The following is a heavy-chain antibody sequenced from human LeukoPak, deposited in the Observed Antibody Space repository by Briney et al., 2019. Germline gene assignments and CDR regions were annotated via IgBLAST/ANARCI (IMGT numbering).Heavy chain of an antibody. J-gene: IGHJ3*01. V-gene: IGHV3-48*04. CDR3: ARGYSGTYPNV. D-gene: IGHD1-26*01. CDR2: ISDSSDII. Sequence: GGSLRLSCAASGFIFSAYSMNWVRQAPGKGLEWLSYISDSSDIIYYVDSVKGRFTISRDNAKDSLYLQMNSLRAEDTAIYYCARGYSGTYPNVWGQGTMVTVSS. CDR1: GFIFSAYS.